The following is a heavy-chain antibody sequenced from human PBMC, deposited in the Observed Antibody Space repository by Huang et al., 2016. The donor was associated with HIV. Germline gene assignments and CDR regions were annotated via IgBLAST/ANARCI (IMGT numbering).Heavy chain of an antibody. V-gene: IGHV3-23*01. CDR1: RFTFITYA. D-gene: IGHD2-21*02. CDR3: AKVPTVVTFH. CDR2: ISGRGDKT. Sequence: DVQLLESGGDFVQPGGSLRLSCAASRFTFITYAMSWVRQAPGKGWEWVSAISGRGDKTYYEDSVKGRFTISRDNSKNTLFLQMNSLRAEDTAVYYCAKVPTVVTFHWGQGTLVTVSS. J-gene: IGHJ4*02.